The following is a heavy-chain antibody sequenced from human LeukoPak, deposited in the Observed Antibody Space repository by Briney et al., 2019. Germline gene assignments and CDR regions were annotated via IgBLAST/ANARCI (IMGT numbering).Heavy chain of an antibody. CDR1: GYTLTELS. CDR3: ATVYNWNDIADY. Sequence: ASVKVSCKVSGYTLTELSMHWVRQAPGKGLEWMGGFDPEDGETIYAQKFQGRVTMTEDTSTDTAYMELSSLRSEDTAVYCCATVYNWNDIADYWGQGTLVTVSS. D-gene: IGHD1-1*01. CDR2: FDPEDGET. J-gene: IGHJ4*02. V-gene: IGHV1-24*01.